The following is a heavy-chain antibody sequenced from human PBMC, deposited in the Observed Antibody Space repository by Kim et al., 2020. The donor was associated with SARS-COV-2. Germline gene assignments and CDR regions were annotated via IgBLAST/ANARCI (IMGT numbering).Heavy chain of an antibody. CDR2: IYTSGST. V-gene: IGHV4-4*07. D-gene: IGHD4-4*01. CDR3: ARDGPRPYSNYRDGYWYFDL. J-gene: IGHJ2*01. CDR1: GGSISSYY. Sequence: SETLSLTCTVSGGSISSYYWSWIRQPAGKGLEWIGRIYTSGSTNYNPSLKSRVTMSVETSKNQFSLKLSSVTAADTAVYYCARDGPRPYSNYRDGYWYFDLWGRGTLVTVSS.